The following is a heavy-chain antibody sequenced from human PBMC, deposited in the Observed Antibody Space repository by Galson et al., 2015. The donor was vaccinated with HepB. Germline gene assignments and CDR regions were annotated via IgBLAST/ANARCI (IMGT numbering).Heavy chain of an antibody. CDR1: GYTFTGYY. CDR2: INPNSGGT. Sequence: SVKVSCKASGYTFTGYYMHWVRQAPGQGLEWMGWINPNSGGTNYAQKFQGRVTMTRDTSISTAYMELSRLRSDDTAVYYCARDRQDFVVVPAAHGWFDPWGQGTLVTVSS. V-gene: IGHV1-2*02. CDR3: ARDRQDFVVVPAAHGWFDP. J-gene: IGHJ5*02. D-gene: IGHD2-2*01.